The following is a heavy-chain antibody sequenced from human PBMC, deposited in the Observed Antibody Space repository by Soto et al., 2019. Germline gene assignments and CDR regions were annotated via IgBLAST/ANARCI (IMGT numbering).Heavy chain of an antibody. Sequence: EVQLVESGGGLVQPGRSLRLSCAASGFTFDDYAMHWVRQAPGKGLEWVSGISWNSGSIGYADSVKGRFTISRDNAKNSLYLQMNSLRAEDTALYYCAKDKEQQLVEVAFDIWGQGTMVTVSS. J-gene: IGHJ3*02. CDR1: GFTFDDYA. D-gene: IGHD6-13*01. V-gene: IGHV3-9*01. CDR2: ISWNSGSI. CDR3: AKDKEQQLVEVAFDI.